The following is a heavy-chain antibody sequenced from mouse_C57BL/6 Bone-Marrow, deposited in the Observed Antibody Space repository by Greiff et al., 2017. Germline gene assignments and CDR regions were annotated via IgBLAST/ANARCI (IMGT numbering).Heavy chain of an antibody. J-gene: IGHJ3*01. Sequence: EVQLQESGPGLVKPSQSLSLTCSVTGYSITSGYYWNWIRQFPGNKLEWMGYISYDGSNNYNPSLKNRISITRDPSKNRFFLKLNSVTTEDTATYYCARDPIYDGYYSYWGQGTLVTVSA. CDR1: GYSITSGYY. V-gene: IGHV3-6*01. CDR2: ISYDGSN. D-gene: IGHD2-3*01. CDR3: ARDPIYDGYYSY.